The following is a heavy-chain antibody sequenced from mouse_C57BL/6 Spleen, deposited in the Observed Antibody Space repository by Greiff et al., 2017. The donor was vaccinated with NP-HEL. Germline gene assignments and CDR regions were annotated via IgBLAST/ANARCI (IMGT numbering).Heavy chain of an antibody. J-gene: IGHJ1*03. Sequence: QVQLQQSGAELVKPGASVKISCKASGYAFSSYWMNWVKQRPGKGLEWIGQIYPGDGDTNYNGKFKGKATLTADKSSSTAYMQLSSLTSEDSAVYFCARRELNYYGSSSYWYFDVWGTGTTVTVSS. V-gene: IGHV1-80*01. CDR2: IYPGDGDT. CDR1: GYAFSSYW. CDR3: ARRELNYYGSSSYWYFDV. D-gene: IGHD1-1*01.